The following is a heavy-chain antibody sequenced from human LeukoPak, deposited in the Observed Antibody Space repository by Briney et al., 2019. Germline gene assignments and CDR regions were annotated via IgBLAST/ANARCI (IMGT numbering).Heavy chain of an antibody. CDR1: GFTFSSYG. CDR2: ISYDGSNK. CDR3: AKGRSIAAAGTSLDY. D-gene: IGHD6-13*01. V-gene: IGHV3-30*18. Sequence: GSLRLSCAASGFTFSSYGMHWVRQAPGKGLEWVAVISYDGSNKYYADSVKGRFTISRDNSKNTLYLQMNSLRAEDTAVYYCAKGRSIAAAGTSLDYWGQGTLVTVSS. J-gene: IGHJ4*02.